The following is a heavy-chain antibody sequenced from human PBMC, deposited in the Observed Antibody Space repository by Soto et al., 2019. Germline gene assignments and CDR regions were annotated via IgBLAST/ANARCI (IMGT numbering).Heavy chain of an antibody. CDR2: ISAYKTNI. D-gene: IGHD3-10*01. Sequence: ASVKVSCKASGYTFPNYGITWVRQAPGQGLEWMGWISAYKTNIKYAQKFQGRVTLTTDTSTSTAYMELRSLRSDDTAIYYCARHSDGSGAYYTDFWGQGTLVTVYS. CDR1: GYTFPNYG. V-gene: IGHV1-18*01. CDR3: ARHSDGSGAYYTDF. J-gene: IGHJ4*02.